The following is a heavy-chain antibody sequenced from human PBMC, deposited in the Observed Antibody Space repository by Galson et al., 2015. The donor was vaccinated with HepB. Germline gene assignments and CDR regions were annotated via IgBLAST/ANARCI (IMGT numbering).Heavy chain of an antibody. CDR1: GYTFTGYY. Sequence: SVKVSCKASGYTFTGYYMHWVRQAPGQGLEWMGRINPNSGGTNYAQKFQGRVTMTRDTSISTAYMELSRLRSDDTAVYYCARFREYLKAFDIWGQGTMVTVSS. J-gene: IGHJ3*02. CDR2: INPNSGGT. D-gene: IGHD2-2*01. CDR3: ARFREYLKAFDI. V-gene: IGHV1-2*06.